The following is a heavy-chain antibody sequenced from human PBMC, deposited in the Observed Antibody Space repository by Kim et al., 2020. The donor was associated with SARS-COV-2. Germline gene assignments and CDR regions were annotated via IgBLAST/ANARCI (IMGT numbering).Heavy chain of an antibody. Sequence: PSLTRRVTRSVDTTKNQFSLKLSPVTAADTAVYYCARERIVGSTGGAFDIWGQGTMVTVSS. CDR3: ARERIVGSTGGAFDI. D-gene: IGHD1-26*01. V-gene: IGHV4-59*01. J-gene: IGHJ3*02.